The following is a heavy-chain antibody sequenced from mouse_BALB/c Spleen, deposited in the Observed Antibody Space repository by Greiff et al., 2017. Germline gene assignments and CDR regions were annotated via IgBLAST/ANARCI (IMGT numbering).Heavy chain of an antibody. J-gene: IGHJ4*01. CDR3: ARAKGDYGAMDY. CDR1: GFTFSDYY. V-gene: IGHV5-4*02. CDR2: ISDGGSYT. D-gene: IGHD2-4*01. Sequence: EVMLVESGGGLVKPGGSLKLSCAASGFTFSDYYMYWVRQTPEKRLEWVATISDGGSYTYYPDSVKGRFTISRDNAKNNLYLQMSSLKSEDTAMYYCARAKGDYGAMDYWGQGTSVTVSS.